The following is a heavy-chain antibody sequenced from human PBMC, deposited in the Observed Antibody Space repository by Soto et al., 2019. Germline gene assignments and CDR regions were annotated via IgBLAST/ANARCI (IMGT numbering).Heavy chain of an antibody. J-gene: IGHJ4*02. CDR1: GYTFTSYG. Sequence: QVQLVQSGAEVKKPGASVKDSCKASGYTFTSYGISWVRQAPGQGLEWMGWISAYNGNTNYAQKLQGRVTMTTDTSTSTAYMELGSLRSDDTAVYYCARDPRVVVVPAAPDYWGQGTLVTVAS. CDR3: ARDPRVVVVPAAPDY. D-gene: IGHD2-2*01. V-gene: IGHV1-18*01. CDR2: ISAYNGNT.